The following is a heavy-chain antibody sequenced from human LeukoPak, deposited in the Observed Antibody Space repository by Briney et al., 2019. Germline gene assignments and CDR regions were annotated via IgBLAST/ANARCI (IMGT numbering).Heavy chain of an antibody. V-gene: IGHV4-38-2*02. CDR2: NYHSGST. CDR1: GYSISSGYY. D-gene: IGHD3-10*01. J-gene: IGHJ6*04. Sequence: SETLSLTCAVSGYSISSGYYWGWIRQPPGKGLEWIGNNYHSGSTYYNPSLKSRVTISVDTSKNQFSLKLSSVTAADTAVHYCARDDMVRGIKYYYYGMDVWGKGTTVTVSS. CDR3: ARDDMVRGIKYYYYGMDV.